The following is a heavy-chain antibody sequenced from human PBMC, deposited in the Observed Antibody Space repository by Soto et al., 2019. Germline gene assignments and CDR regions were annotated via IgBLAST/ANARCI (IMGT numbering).Heavy chain of an antibody. Sequence: EVQLVDSGGGLVQPGGSLRLSCAASGFIFSSYVMSWVRQAPGKRLEWVSSISDSGGTSYYADSVKGRFTISRDNSKNTLYLQMNSLRAEDTAIYYCAKRPRALLTFDYWGQGTLVTVSS. D-gene: IGHD1-26*01. CDR1: GFIFSSYV. CDR2: ISDSGGTS. V-gene: IGHV3-23*04. CDR3: AKRPRALLTFDY. J-gene: IGHJ4*02.